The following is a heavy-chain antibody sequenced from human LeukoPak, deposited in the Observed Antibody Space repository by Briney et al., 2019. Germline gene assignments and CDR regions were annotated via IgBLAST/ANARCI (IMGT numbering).Heavy chain of an antibody. V-gene: IGHV1-24*01. CDR2: VGHEDGTS. J-gene: IGHJ4*02. CDR1: GSALSKIS. D-gene: IGHD3-22*01. Sequence: ASVNVSCKVSGSALSKISIDWVRQAPGKGLEWMGSVGHEDGTSIHAQKFQGRFNMTVDTATDTAYMEMSSLMSEDTAVYYCATGAIVFDYWGQGTLVTVSS. CDR3: ATGAIVFDY.